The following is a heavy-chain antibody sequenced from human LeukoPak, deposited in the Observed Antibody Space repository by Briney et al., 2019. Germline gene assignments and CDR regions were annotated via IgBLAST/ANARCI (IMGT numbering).Heavy chain of an antibody. CDR3: ASGILAYCGGDCRDY. V-gene: IGHV4-30-2*01. J-gene: IGHJ4*02. CDR2: IYHSGST. Sequence: SETLSLTCAVSGGSISSGGYSWSWIRQPPGKGLEWIGYIYHSGSTYYNPSLKSRVTISVDRSKNQFSLKLGSVTAADTAVYYCASGILAYCGGDCRDYWGQGTLVTVSS. CDR1: GGSISSGGYS. D-gene: IGHD2-21*02.